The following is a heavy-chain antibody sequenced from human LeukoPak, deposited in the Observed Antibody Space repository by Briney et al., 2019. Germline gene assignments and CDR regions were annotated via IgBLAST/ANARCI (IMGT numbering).Heavy chain of an antibody. D-gene: IGHD6-6*01. J-gene: IGHJ6*02. V-gene: IGHV3-23*01. CDR3: AKALSSSWTGMDV. Sequence: PGGSLKLSCAASGFTFSSYAMSWVRQAPGKGLEWVSAISGSGGSTYYADSVKGRFTISRDNSKNTLYLQMNSLRAEDTAVYYCAKALSSSWTGMDVWGQGTTVTVSS. CDR2: ISGSGGST. CDR1: GFTFSSYA.